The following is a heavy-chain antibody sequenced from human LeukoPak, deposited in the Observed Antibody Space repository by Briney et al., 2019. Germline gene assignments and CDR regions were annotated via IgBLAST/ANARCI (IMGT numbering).Heavy chain of an antibody. CDR3: ARDHVRFIRRRNNVIDI. V-gene: IGHV4-39*07. D-gene: IGHD2/OR15-2a*01. J-gene: IGHJ3*02. CDR1: GGSISSSTYY. Sequence: PSETLSLTGTVSGGSISSSTYYWGWIRQPPGKGLEWIGRMYYSGNMYYNPSLKSRVTISVDSSKNQLSLKLSSVTAADTAVYYCARDHVRFIRRRNNVIDIWGQGTMVTVSS. CDR2: MYYSGNM.